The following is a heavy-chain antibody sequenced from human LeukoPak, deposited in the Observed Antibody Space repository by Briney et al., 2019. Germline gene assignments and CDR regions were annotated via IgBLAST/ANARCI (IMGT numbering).Heavy chain of an antibody. D-gene: IGHD1-26*01. V-gene: IGHV3-21*04. CDR1: GFTFTTYS. CDR3: ARGGSYLSAFDI. Sequence: PGGSLRLSCEASGFTFTTYSMTWVRQAPGKGLEWVSIISSSSSYIYYADSVKGRFTISRDNAKNSLYLQMNSLRAEDTAVYYCARGGSYLSAFDIWGQGTMVTVSS. CDR2: ISSSSSYI. J-gene: IGHJ3*02.